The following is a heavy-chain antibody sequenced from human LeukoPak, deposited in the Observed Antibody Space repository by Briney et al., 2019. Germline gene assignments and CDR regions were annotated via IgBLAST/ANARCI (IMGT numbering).Heavy chain of an antibody. D-gene: IGHD3-22*01. CDR2: INQDGSES. V-gene: IGHV3-7*01. J-gene: IGHJ4*02. Sequence: GGSLRLSCAASGFTFSSYWMSWVRQAPGKGLEWVANINQDGSESHCVDSVKGRYTISRDNAKNSLFLQMNSLRAEDTAVYYYARDWHYYDSTTYYYYFDCWGQGTLVTVSS. CDR1: GFTFSSYW. CDR3: ARDWHYYDSTTYYYYFDC.